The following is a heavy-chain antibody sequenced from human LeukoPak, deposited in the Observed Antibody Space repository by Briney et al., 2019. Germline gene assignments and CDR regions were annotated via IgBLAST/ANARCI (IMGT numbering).Heavy chain of an antibody. D-gene: IGHD6-13*01. V-gene: IGHV3-23*01. J-gene: IGHJ6*02. CDR3: ALSIAAGPGGYYYYGMDV. CDR2: ISGSGGST. Sequence: GGSLRLSCAASGFTFSSYAMSWVRQAPGKGLEWVSAISGSGGSTYYADSVKGRFTISRDNSKNTLYLQMNSLRAEDTAVYYCALSIAAGPGGYYYYGMDVWGQGTTVTVSS. CDR1: GFTFSSYA.